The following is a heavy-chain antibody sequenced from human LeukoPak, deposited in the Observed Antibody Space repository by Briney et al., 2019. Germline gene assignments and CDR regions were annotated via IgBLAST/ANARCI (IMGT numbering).Heavy chain of an antibody. CDR2: INPSGGST. CDR1: GYTFTSYY. CDR3: ARERAAAGPTLGYYYYMDV. J-gene: IGHJ6*03. Sequence: ASVKVSCKASGYTFTSYYMHWVRQAPGQGLEWMGIINPSGGSTSYAQKFQGRVTMTRDTSTSTVYMELSSLRAEDTAVYYCARERAAAGPTLGYYYYMDVWGKGTTVTVSS. D-gene: IGHD6-13*01. V-gene: IGHV1-46*01.